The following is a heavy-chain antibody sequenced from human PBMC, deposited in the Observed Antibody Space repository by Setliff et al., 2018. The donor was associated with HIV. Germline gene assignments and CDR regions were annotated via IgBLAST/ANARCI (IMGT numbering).Heavy chain of an antibody. CDR1: GESFSDYS. J-gene: IGHJ6*03. Sequence: LSLTCAVYGESFSDYSWTWIRQPPGKGLEWIGEITHSGTTNYNPSLKSRVTISVDTSKNQFSLIVNSLTAADTAVYYSARGRCSGGSCYGRYSYFYMDVWGKGTTVTVSS. V-gene: IGHV4-34*01. D-gene: IGHD2-15*01. CDR2: ITHSGTT. CDR3: ARGRCSGGSCYGRYSYFYMDV.